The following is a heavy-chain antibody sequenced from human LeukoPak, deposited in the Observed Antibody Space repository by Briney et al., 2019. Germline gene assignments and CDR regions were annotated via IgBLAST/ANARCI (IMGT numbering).Heavy chain of an antibody. CDR3: ATVGSGSYNYYYGMDV. V-gene: IGHV1-24*01. J-gene: IGHJ6*02. CDR2: FDPEDGET. D-gene: IGHD1-26*01. Sequence: ASVKVSCKVSGYTLTELSMHWVRQAPGKGLEWMGGFDPEDGETIYAQKFQGRVTMTEDASTDTAYMELSSLRSEDTAVYYCATVGSGSYNYYYGMDVWGQGTTVTVSS. CDR1: GYTLTELS.